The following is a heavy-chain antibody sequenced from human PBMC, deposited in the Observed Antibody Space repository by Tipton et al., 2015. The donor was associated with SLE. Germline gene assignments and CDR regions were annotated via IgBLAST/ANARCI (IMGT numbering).Heavy chain of an antibody. CDR2: IKEDGSEK. Sequence: SLRLSCAVSGSTFSSYWMTWVRQAPGKGLEWVANIKEDGSEKNYADSVKGRFTISRDNAENSLYLQMNSLRSDDTAVYYCARDIDEYTYGLGGYWGQGALVTVSS. CDR3: ARDIDEYTYGLGGY. J-gene: IGHJ4*02. D-gene: IGHD5-18*01. V-gene: IGHV3-7*01. CDR1: GSTFSSYW.